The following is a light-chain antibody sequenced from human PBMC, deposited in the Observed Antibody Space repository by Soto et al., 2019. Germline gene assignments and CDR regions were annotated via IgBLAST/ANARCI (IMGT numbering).Light chain of an antibody. J-gene: IGKJ1*01. Sequence: EIVLTQSPGTLSLSPGDRATLSCKTTESVSDSQLAWYQQKPGQAPRLLIYAVSRRAAGIADRFSASGSGTDFTLTISRLEPEDCALYYCQQYGTSRWTFGRGTRVDI. CDR2: AVS. CDR1: ESVSDSQ. V-gene: IGKV3-20*01. CDR3: QQYGTSRWT.